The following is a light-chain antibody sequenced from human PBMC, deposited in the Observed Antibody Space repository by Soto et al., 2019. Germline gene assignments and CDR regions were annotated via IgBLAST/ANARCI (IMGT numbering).Light chain of an antibody. V-gene: IGLV1-47*01. CDR3: AAWDDSLSGGDV. CDR2: RNN. CDR1: SSNIGSNY. J-gene: IGLJ1*01. Sequence: QSVLTQPPSASGTPGQRVTISCSGSSSNIGSNYVYWYQQLPGTAPKLLIYRNNQRPSGVPDRFSGSKSGTSASLAISGLRSEGEADYYCAAWDDSLSGGDVFGTGTKVTVL.